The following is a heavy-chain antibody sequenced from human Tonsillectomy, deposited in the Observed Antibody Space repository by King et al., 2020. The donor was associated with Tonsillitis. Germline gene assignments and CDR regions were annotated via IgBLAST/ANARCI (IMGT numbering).Heavy chain of an antibody. J-gene: IGHJ4*02. CDR2: INPSDGST. Sequence: VQLVESGAEVKKPGASVKVSCKASGYTFTKYYMHWVRQAPGQGLEWMGVINPSDGSTNYAQKLQGRVTMTTDTSTSTVYLVVSSLRSEDTAVYYCVTQVRRTWVLTMVRNWRIPHSLVYWGQGSLVTVSS. CDR1: GYTFTKYY. V-gene: IGHV1-46*04. CDR3: VTQVRRTWVLTMVRNWRIPHSLVY. D-gene: IGHD3-10*01.